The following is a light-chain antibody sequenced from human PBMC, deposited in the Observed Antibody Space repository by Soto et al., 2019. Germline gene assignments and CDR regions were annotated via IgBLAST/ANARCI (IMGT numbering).Light chain of an antibody. Sequence: DIQMTQSPSTLSASVGDRVIITCRASQSISAWLAWYQQKPGKAPKLLIYKASSLESGVPSRFSGSGSGTELTLSLSGLQPDDFATYYFQQYNSNPLTFGGGTKVEIK. CDR3: QQYNSNPLT. J-gene: IGKJ4*01. CDR1: QSISAW. V-gene: IGKV1-5*03. CDR2: KAS.